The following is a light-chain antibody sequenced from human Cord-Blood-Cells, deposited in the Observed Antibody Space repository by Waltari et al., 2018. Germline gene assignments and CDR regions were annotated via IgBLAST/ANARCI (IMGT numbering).Light chain of an antibody. Sequence: QSALTQPPSASGSPGQSVTISCTGTSSDVGGYNYVSWYQQHPGKAPKLMIYEVSKRPSGIPERFSGSSSGTTVTLTISGAQVEDEADYYCYSAADNKFGGGTKLTVL. CDR1: SSDVGGYNY. V-gene: IGLV2-8*01. CDR3: YSAADNK. J-gene: IGLJ2*01. CDR2: EVS.